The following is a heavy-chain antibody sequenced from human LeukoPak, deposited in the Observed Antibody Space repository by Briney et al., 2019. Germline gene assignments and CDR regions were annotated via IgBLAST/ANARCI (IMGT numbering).Heavy chain of an antibody. J-gene: IGHJ1*01. D-gene: IGHD4-17*01. Sequence: GGSLRLSCAASGFTFSGYAMHWVRQAPGKGLEWVAVLSWNGGNEYYADSVKGRFVVPRDNSKSTLYLQMNTLITEDTAVYYCVRGDMTTVTVQAEYFQHWGQGTLVTVSS. CDR3: VRGDMTTVTVQAEYFQH. CDR2: LSWNGGNE. V-gene: IGHV3-30*09. CDR1: GFTFSGYA.